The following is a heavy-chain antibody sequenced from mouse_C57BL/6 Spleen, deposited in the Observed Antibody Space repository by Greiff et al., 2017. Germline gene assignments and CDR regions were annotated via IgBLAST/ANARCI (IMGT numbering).Heavy chain of an antibody. Sequence: VQLQQSGPELVKPGASVKISCKASGYTFTDYYMNWVKQSHGKSLEWIGDINPNNGGTSYNQKFKGKATLTVDKSSSTAYMELRSLTSEDSAVYDCARCYSNYYFDYWGQGTTLTVSS. D-gene: IGHD2-5*01. CDR3: ARCYSNYYFDY. J-gene: IGHJ2*01. CDR1: GYTFTDYY. CDR2: INPNNGGT. V-gene: IGHV1-26*01.